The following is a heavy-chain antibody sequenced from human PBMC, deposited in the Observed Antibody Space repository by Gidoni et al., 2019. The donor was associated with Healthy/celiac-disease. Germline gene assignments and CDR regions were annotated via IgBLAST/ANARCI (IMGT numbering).Heavy chain of an antibody. CDR2: IYYSGST. CDR1: GGSISSYY. Sequence: QVQLQESGPGLVKPSETLSLTCTVSGGSISSYYWSWIRQPPGKGLEWIGYIYYSGSTNYNPSLKSRVTISVDTSKNQFSLKLSSVTAADTAVYYCARAAYSSSWYIDYWGQGTLVTVSS. D-gene: IGHD6-13*01. V-gene: IGHV4-59*01. CDR3: ARAAYSSSWYIDY. J-gene: IGHJ4*02.